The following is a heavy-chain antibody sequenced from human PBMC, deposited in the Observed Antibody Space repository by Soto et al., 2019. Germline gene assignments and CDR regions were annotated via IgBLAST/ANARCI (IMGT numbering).Heavy chain of an antibody. D-gene: IGHD6-19*01. Sequence: SVSNAWMNWVRQAPGKGLEWVGRIKSKTDGGTTDYAAPVKGRFTISRDDSKNTLYLQMNSLKTEDTAVYYCITYPSYSSGWFGWGQGTLGTVSS. CDR2: IKSKTDGGTT. CDR1: SVSNAW. CDR3: ITYPSYSSGWFG. J-gene: IGHJ4*02. V-gene: IGHV3-15*07.